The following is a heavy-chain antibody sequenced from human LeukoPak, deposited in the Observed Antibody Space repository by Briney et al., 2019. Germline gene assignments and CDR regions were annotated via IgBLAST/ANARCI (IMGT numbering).Heavy chain of an antibody. J-gene: IGHJ5*02. CDR1: GYTFTSYG. V-gene: IGHV1-18*01. CDR2: INPNSGVT. CDR3: ARAGAVVDNWFDP. D-gene: IGHD2-15*01. Sequence: ASVKVSCKASGYTFTSYGISWVRQAPGQGLEWMGWINPNSGVTDYAQNFQGRVTMTTDTSTTTAYMELRSLRSDDTAVYYCARAGAVVDNWFDPWGQGTLVTVSS.